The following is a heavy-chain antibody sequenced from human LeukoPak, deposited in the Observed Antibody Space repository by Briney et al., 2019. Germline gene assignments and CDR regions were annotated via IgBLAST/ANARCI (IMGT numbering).Heavy chain of an antibody. D-gene: IGHD5-18*01. CDR3: ASRGYSYEGY. CDR1: GGSISSGGYY. CDR2: IYHSGST. J-gene: IGHJ4*02. Sequence: SQTLSLTCTVSGGSISSGGYYWSWIRQPPGKGLEWIGEIYHSGSTNYNPSLKSRVTISVDKSKNQFSLKLSSVTAADTAVYYCASRGYSYEGYWGQGTLVTVSS. V-gene: IGHV4-30-2*01.